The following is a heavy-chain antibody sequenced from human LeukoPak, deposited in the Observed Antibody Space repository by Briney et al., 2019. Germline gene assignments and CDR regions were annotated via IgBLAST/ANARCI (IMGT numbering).Heavy chain of an antibody. CDR2: IYHGVST. CDR1: GDSITNGTFH. J-gene: IGHJ5*02. CDR3: ARAGNYYDSSGYSRGAGWFDP. V-gene: IGHV4-31*03. D-gene: IGHD3-22*01. Sequence: SETLSLTCTVSGDSITNGTFHWSWIRQHPVKGLEWLGYIYHGVSTYYNPSLKSRVTISVDTSKNQFSLKLSSVTAADTAVYYCARAGNYYDSSGYSRGAGWFDPWGQGTLVTVSS.